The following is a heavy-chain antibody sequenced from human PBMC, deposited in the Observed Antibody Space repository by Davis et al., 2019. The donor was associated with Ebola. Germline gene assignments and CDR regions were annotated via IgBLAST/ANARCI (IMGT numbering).Heavy chain of an antibody. CDR1: GYTFTTYG. CDR2: ISPYNGNT. CDR3: ARGGITMFGVVGDFDP. V-gene: IGHV1-18*01. D-gene: IGHD3-3*01. J-gene: IGHJ5*02. Sequence: ASVTVSCQASGYTFTTYGISWVRQAPGQGLEWMGWISPYNGNTNYAQTLQGRVTMTTDTSTTTAYMELRSLRSDDTAVYYCARGGITMFGVVGDFDPWGQGTLVTVSS.